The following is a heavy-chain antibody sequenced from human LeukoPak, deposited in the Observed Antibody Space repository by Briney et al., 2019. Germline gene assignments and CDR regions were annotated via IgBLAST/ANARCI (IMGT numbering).Heavy chain of an antibody. V-gene: IGHV1-18*01. CDR1: GYTFTSYG. J-gene: IGHJ4*02. Sequence: ASVKASCKASGYTFTSYGISWVRQAPGQGLEWMGWISAYNGNTNYAQKLQGRVTMTTDTSTSTAYMELRSLRSDDTAVYYCARVPPGDIVVVPAALDYWGQGTLVTVSS. CDR2: ISAYNGNT. D-gene: IGHD2-2*01. CDR3: ARVPPGDIVVVPAALDY.